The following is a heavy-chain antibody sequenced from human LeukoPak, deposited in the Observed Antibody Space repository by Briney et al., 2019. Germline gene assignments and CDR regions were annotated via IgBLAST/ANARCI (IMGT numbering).Heavy chain of an antibody. D-gene: IGHD6-19*01. V-gene: IGHV3-21*01. CDR1: GFAFSTYS. J-gene: IGHJ1*01. Sequence: GGSLRLSCAASGFAFSTYSMKWVRQAPGKGPEWVSLISSTSIYIYYADSAKGRFTISRDNAKNSLYLQMNSLRAEDTAVYYCASVGYSSGWYWAEYFQHWGQGTLVTVSS. CDR3: ASVGYSSGWYWAEYFQH. CDR2: ISSTSIYI.